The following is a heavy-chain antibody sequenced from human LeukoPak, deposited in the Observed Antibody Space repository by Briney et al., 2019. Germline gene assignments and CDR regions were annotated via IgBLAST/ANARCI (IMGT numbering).Heavy chain of an antibody. CDR2: IKQDGSEK. CDR1: GFTFSSYW. Sequence: PGGSLRLSCAASGFTFSSYWMSWVRQAPGKGLEWVANIKQDGSEKYYVDSVKGRFTISRDNAKNSLYLQMNSLRAEDTAVYYCAKGVVAATVQATSYDYWGQGTLVTVSS. V-gene: IGHV3-7*01. J-gene: IGHJ4*02. CDR3: AKGVVAATVQATSYDY. D-gene: IGHD2-15*01.